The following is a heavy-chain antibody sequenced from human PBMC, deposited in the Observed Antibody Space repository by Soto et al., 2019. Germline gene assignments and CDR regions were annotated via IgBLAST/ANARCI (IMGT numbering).Heavy chain of an antibody. CDR3: ARVSSPSIAARVNWFDP. V-gene: IGHV1-8*01. Sequence: QVQLVQSGAEVKKPGASVKVSCKASGYTFTSYDINWVRQATGQGLEWMGWMNPNSGNTGYAQKFQGRVTMTRDTSISTAYMELTSLRSEDTAVYYCARVSSPSIAARVNWFDPWGQGTLVTVSS. CDR2: MNPNSGNT. J-gene: IGHJ5*02. CDR1: GYTFTSYD. D-gene: IGHD6-6*01.